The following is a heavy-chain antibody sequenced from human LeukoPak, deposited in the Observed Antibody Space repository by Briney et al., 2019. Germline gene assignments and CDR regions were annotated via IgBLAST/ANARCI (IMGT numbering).Heavy chain of an antibody. CDR2: IYLDGSEK. J-gene: IGHJ5*02. V-gene: IGHV3-7*01. CDR3: ERRGRLRPDR. D-gene: IGHD3-16*01. Sequence: GGSLRLSCAASGFNFTTYCMSWVRQAPGKGPEWVSNIYLDGSEKYFVDSEKSRFTSSSDNANNTLYLQMNSLRGEDTVVYYFERRGRLRPDRWGQGDLVIVSS. CDR1: GFNFTTYC.